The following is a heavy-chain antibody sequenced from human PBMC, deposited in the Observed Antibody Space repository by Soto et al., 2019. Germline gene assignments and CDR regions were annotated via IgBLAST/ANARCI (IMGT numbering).Heavy chain of an antibody. V-gene: IGHV3-21*01. CDR3: ARYDAFKAFDL. CDR1: GFTFNSYS. Sequence: LRLSCAASGFTFNSYSVNWVRQAPGKGLEWVASISSGSVYIDFADSVKGRFTISRDDVTNSVSLQMDSLRVEDTGIYYCARYDAFKAFDLWGQGTMVTVSS. J-gene: IGHJ3*01. CDR2: ISSGSVYI. D-gene: IGHD1-1*01.